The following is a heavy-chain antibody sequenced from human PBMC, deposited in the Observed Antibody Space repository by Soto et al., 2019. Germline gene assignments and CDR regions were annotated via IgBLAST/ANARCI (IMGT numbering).Heavy chain of an antibody. CDR3: ARRYSSIWSIDY. V-gene: IGHV5-51*01. CDR1: GYNFTNYW. D-gene: IGHD6-13*01. J-gene: IGHJ4*01. Sequence: PRESLKISCKGSGYNFTNYWIGWVRQMPGKGLEWMGIIYPGDSDTRYSPSVQGQVTISADKSISTAYLQWSSLKASDTAIYYCARRYSSIWSIDYWGHGTLVTVSS. CDR2: IYPGDSDT.